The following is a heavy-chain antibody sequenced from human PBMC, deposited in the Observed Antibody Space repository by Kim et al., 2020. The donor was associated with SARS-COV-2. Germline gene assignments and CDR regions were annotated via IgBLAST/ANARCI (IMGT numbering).Heavy chain of an antibody. Sequence: GGSLRLSCSVSGFTFSSYAMHWVRQAPGKGLEYVSAVSSNGGSTYNADSVKGRFTISRDNSKNTLYLQMSSLRAEDTAVYYCVKDRYSSSSYRFDYWGQGTLVTVSS. CDR2: VSSNGGST. D-gene: IGHD6-6*01. V-gene: IGHV3-64D*09. CDR1: GFTFSSYA. J-gene: IGHJ4*02. CDR3: VKDRYSSSSYRFDY.